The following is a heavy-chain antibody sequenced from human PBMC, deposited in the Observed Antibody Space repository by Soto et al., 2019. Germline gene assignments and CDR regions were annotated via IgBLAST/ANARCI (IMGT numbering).Heavy chain of an antibody. Sequence: ASVKVSCKASGYTFTSYGISWVRQAPGQGLVWMGWISAYNGNTNYAQKLQGRVTMTTDTSMSTAYMELRSLRSDDTAVYYCARGHWNLRHFDYWGQGTLVTVSA. J-gene: IGHJ4*02. D-gene: IGHD1-1*01. V-gene: IGHV1-18*01. CDR3: ARGHWNLRHFDY. CDR1: GYTFTSYG. CDR2: ISAYNGNT.